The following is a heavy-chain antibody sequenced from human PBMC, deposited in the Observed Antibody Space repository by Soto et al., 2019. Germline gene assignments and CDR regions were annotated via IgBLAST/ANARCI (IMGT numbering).Heavy chain of an antibody. CDR3: AKPAVAGGYYYYYGMDV. V-gene: IGHV3-23*01. D-gene: IGHD6-19*01. CDR1: GFTFSSYA. CDR2: ISGSGVST. Sequence: PGGSLRLSCAASGFTFSSYAMRWVRQAPGKGLEWVSAISGSGVSTYYSDSVKGRFTISRDNFKNTLYLQMNSLRAEDTAVYYCAKPAVAGGYYYYYGMDVWGQGTTVTVSS. J-gene: IGHJ6*02.